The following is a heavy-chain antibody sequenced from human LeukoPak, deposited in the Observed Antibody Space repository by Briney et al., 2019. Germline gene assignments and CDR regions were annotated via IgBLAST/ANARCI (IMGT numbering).Heavy chain of an antibody. Sequence: GESLKISCKGSGYSFTSYWIGWVRQLPGKGLEWMGIIYPGDSDTRYSPSFQGQVTISADKSISTAYLQWSSLKASDTAMYYCASRYCSSTSCYGEFDYWGQGTLVTVSS. CDR2: IYPGDSDT. CDR3: ASRYCSSTSCYGEFDY. V-gene: IGHV5-51*01. D-gene: IGHD2-2*01. CDR1: GYSFTSYW. J-gene: IGHJ4*02.